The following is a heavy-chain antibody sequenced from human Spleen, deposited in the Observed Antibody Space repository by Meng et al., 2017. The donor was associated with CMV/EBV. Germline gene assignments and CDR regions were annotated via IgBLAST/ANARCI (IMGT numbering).Heavy chain of an antibody. D-gene: IGHD6-19*01. Sequence: VQLVQSGGGLVNYGGSLRLSWAASGVTFSSYAMHWVRQAPGKGLEWVAVISYDGSNKYYADSVKGRFTISRDNYKNTLYLQMHSLRAEDTAVYYCARDLSISYSSGWYPGYYWGQGTLVTVSS. CDR2: ISYDGSNK. V-gene: IGHV3-30-3*01. CDR1: GVTFSSYA. J-gene: IGHJ4*02. CDR3: ARDLSISYSSGWYPGYY.